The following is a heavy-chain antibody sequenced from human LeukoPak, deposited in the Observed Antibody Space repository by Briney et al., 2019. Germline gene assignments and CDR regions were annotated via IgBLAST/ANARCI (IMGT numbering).Heavy chain of an antibody. CDR1: GYTFTSYY. V-gene: IGHV1-46*01. D-gene: IGHD3-10*01. CDR3: ARGASYGSGSYYNEGFDY. J-gene: IGHJ4*02. CDR2: INPSGGST. Sequence: ASVKVSCKASGYTFTSYYMHWVRQAPGQGLEWMGIINPSGGSTSYAQKFQGRVTMTRDTSTSTVYMELSSLRSEDTAVYYCARGASYGSGSYYNEGFDYWGQGTLVTVSP.